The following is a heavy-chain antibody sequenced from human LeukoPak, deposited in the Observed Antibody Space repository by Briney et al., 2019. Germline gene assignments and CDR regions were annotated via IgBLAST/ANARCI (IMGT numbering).Heavy chain of an antibody. V-gene: IGHV4-34*01. Sequence: SETLSLTCAVYGGSFRGYNWSWIRQPPGKGLEWIGEINHSGSTNYNPSLKSRVTISVDTSKNQFSLKLSSVTAADTAVYYCARVENYDSSYYFDYWGQGTLVTVSS. CDR3: ARVENYDSSYYFDY. CDR1: GGSFRGYN. J-gene: IGHJ4*02. D-gene: IGHD3-22*01. CDR2: INHSGST.